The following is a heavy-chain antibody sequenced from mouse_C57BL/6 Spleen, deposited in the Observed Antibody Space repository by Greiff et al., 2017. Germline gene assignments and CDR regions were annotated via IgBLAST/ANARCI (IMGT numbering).Heavy chain of an antibody. CDR2: ISSGGDYI. CDR3: TRNDYGSSYEYFDV. V-gene: IGHV5-9-1*02. CDR1: GFTFSSYA. D-gene: IGHD1-1*01. Sequence: EVQGVESGEGLVKPGGSLKLSCAASGFTFSSYAMSWVRQTPEKRLEWVAYISSGGDYIYYADTVKGRFTISRDNARNTLYLQMSSLKSEDTAMYYCTRNDYGSSYEYFDVWGTGTTVTVSS. J-gene: IGHJ1*03.